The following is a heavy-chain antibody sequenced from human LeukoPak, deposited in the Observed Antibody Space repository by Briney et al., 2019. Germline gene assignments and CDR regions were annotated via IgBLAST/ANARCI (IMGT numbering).Heavy chain of an antibody. CDR3: ARDQRLSIVGATTVDY. V-gene: IGHV1-18*01. CDR1: GYTFTSYG. CDR2: ISAYNGNT. J-gene: IGHJ4*02. D-gene: IGHD1-26*01. Sequence: GSSEKVSCTASGYTFTSYGISWVRQAPGQGLEWMGWISAYNGNTNYAQKLQGRVTMTTDTSTSTAYMELRSLRSDDTAVYYCARDQRLSIVGATTVDYWGQGTLVTVSS.